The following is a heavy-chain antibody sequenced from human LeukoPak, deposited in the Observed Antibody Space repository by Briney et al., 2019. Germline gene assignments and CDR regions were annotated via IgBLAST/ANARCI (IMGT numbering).Heavy chain of an antibody. D-gene: IGHD3-22*01. CDR2: LYYSGTT. CDR3: ASRYESSAYYYVPTEFFQH. CDR1: GGSIGSGSYY. V-gene: IGHV4-39*01. Sequence: SSETLSLTCTVSGGSIGSGSYYWGWIRQPPGKGLEWIGSLYYSGTTHYNPSLKSRVTVSADTSKNQFSLKLSSVTAAYTAVYYCASRYESSAYYYVPTEFFQHWGQGTLVTVSS. J-gene: IGHJ1*01.